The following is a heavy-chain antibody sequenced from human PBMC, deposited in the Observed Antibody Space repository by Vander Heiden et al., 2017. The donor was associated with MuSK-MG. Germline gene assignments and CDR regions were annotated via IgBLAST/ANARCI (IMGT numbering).Heavy chain of an antibody. D-gene: IGHD3-22*01. CDR1: GVTFSSYA. CDR2: ISGSGGST. CDR3: AKVTYYYDSSGYYPFDY. J-gene: IGHJ4*02. Sequence: EVQLLESGGGLVQPGGSLRLSCAASGVTFSSYAMSWVRQAPGKGLEWVSAISGSGGSTYYADSVKGRFTISRDNSKNTLYLQMNSLRAEDTAVYYCAKVTYYYDSSGYYPFDYWGQGTLVTVSS. V-gene: IGHV3-23*01.